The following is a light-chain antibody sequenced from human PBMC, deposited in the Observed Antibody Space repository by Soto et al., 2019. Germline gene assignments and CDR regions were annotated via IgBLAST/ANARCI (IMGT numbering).Light chain of an antibody. CDR2: DVS. CDR3: RSFAGSXNFV. V-gene: IGLV2-11*01. J-gene: IGLJ1*01. CDR1: DNDVGGYNF. Sequence: QSALTQPRSVSGSPGQSVTISCSGTDNDVGGYNFVSWYQQHPGKAPKLMVFDVSKRPSGFPGRFSGSKSGTTASLTISGLQAEDEADYYCRSFAGSXNFVFGTGTKVXV.